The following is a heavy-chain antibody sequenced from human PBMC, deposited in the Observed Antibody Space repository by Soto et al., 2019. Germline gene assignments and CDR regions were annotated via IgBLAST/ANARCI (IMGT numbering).Heavy chain of an antibody. V-gene: IGHV4-59*01. CDR3: TTGRYSDSGNSYFSLLV. CDR2: IHYSGTT. J-gene: IGHJ4*01. CDR1: GTSISSYY. Sequence: SETLSLTCTVSGTSISSYYWSWIRQPPGKGLEWIANIHYSGTTNYNPSLASRVTLSVDTSKNQFSLKMTSVTAADRAVYYCTTGRYSDSGNSYFSLLVWGHGTLVTVSS. D-gene: IGHD3-22*01.